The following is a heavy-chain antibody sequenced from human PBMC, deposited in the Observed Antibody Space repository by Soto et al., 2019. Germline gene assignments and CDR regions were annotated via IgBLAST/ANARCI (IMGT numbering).Heavy chain of an antibody. D-gene: IGHD4-17*01. CDR1: GGSVTNSSYY. J-gene: IGHJ4*02. CDR2: VYYRGRS. CDR3: VSQRTTVPTQAYFDY. Sequence: SETLSLTCTVSGGSVTNSSYYWGWIRQSPGKGLEWIGSVYYRGRSYSKSSVKSRVTIPVDTSKNRFSLSLNSVTASDTAVYFCVSQRTTVPTQAYFDYWGPGALVTVSS. V-gene: IGHV4-39*01.